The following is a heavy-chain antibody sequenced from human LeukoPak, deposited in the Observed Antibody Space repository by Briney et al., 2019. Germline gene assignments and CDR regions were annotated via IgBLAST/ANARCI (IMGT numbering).Heavy chain of an antibody. Sequence: ASETLSLTCAVSGGSISSSNWWSWVRQPPGKGPEWIGEIYHSGSTNYNPSLKSRVTISVDKSKNQFSLKLSSVTAADTAVYYCARVTDYYYGMDVWGQGTTVTVSS. V-gene: IGHV4-4*02. CDR3: ARVTDYYYGMDV. D-gene: IGHD1-14*01. J-gene: IGHJ6*02. CDR2: IYHSGST. CDR1: GGSISSSNW.